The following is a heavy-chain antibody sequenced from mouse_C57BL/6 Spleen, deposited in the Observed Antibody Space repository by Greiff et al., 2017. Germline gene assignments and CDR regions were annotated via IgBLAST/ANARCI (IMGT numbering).Heavy chain of an antibody. J-gene: IGHJ2*01. D-gene: IGHD2-5*01. CDR2: ISYDGSN. CDR3: ARAGYSNYLYYFDY. CDR1: GYSITSGYY. Sequence: EVQLQESGPGLVKPSQSLSLTCSVTGYSITSGYYWNWIRQFPGKKLEWMGYISYDGSNNYNPSIKNRISSSRDTYKNQFFLKLNSVTTEDTATYYCARAGYSNYLYYFDYWGQGTTLTVSS. V-gene: IGHV3-6*01.